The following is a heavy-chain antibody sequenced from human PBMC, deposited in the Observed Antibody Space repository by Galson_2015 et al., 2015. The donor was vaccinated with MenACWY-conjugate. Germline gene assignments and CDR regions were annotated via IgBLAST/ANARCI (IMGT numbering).Heavy chain of an antibody. J-gene: IGHJ3*01. CDR2: IKGDGSVK. CDR3: ARDRTYRDGNAYYDVFDV. D-gene: IGHD3-16*01. V-gene: IGHV3-7*03. Sequence: LRLSCATSGFTFSSYWMTWVRQAPGKGLEWVANIKGDGSVKYYVDSVKGRFTISRDNAQNSLYLQMNSLRAEDTAVYHCARDRTYRDGNAYYDVFDVWGQGTMVTVSS. CDR1: GFTFSSYW.